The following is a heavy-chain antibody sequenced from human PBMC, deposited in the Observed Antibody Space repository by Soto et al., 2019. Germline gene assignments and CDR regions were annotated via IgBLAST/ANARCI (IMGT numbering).Heavy chain of an antibody. V-gene: IGHV1-18*01. CDR3: TREGSAPYYSYGMDA. D-gene: IGHD3-10*01. Sequence: QVQLEQSAPEVKKPGASVKVSCKASGYTFTTYGISWVRQAPGQGLEWLGWINTHNGNTNYAQNLQGRVIMTADTPTSTAYMELRSLRSDDTAIYYCTREGSAPYYSYGMDAWGQGTTVTVSS. CDR2: INTHNGNT. J-gene: IGHJ6*02. CDR1: GYTFTTYG.